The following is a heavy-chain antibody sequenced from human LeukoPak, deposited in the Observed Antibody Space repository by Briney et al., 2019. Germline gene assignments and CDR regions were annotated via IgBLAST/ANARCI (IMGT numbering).Heavy chain of an antibody. D-gene: IGHD6-13*01. Sequence: GGSLRLSCAASGFTFSSYGTHWVREAPGKGLEGVAVIWYDGSNKYYADSVRGRFTISRDNSKNTLYLQMNSLRAEETAVYYCARAAAGTHGMDVWGQGTTVTVSS. CDR1: GFTFSSYG. CDR3: ARAAAGTHGMDV. V-gene: IGHV3-33*08. J-gene: IGHJ6*02. CDR2: IWYDGSNK.